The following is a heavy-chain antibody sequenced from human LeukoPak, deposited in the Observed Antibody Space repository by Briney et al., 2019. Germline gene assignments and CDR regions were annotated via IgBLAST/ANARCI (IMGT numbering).Heavy chain of an antibody. CDR3: ASSLYSYGSYYFDY. D-gene: IGHD5-18*01. V-gene: IGHV4-59*01. Sequence: SATLSLTCTVSGGSISSYYWSWIRQPPGKGLEWIGYIYYSGSTNYNPSLKSRVTISVDTSKNQFSLKLSSVTAADTAVYYCASSLYSYGSYYFDYWGQGTLVTVSS. CDR1: GGSISSYY. J-gene: IGHJ4*02. CDR2: IYYSGST.